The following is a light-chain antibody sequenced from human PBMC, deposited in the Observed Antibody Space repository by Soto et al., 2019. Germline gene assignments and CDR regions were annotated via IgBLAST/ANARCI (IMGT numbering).Light chain of an antibody. Sequence: DIQMTQSPSTLSASVGDRVTIPCRASQSISDWLAWYQQKPGKAPKLLIYDASSFESGVPSRFSGSGSGTEFTLTISSLQPDDFATYYCQQYNTYPWTFGQGTKVEIK. CDR1: QSISDW. J-gene: IGKJ1*01. V-gene: IGKV1-5*01. CDR2: DAS. CDR3: QQYNTYPWT.